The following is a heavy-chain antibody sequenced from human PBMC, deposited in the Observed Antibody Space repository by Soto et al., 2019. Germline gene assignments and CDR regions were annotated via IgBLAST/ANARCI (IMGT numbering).Heavy chain of an antibody. J-gene: IGHJ4*02. CDR3: ASRDPGTSVDY. CDR2: IYRTGST. D-gene: IGHD1-7*01. Sequence: QVQLQESGPGLVKPSGTLSLTCAVSGGSFTSNKWWTWVRHHPGQGLEWIGEIYRTGSTNYDPSLKTRVTISLDKSENQFSLKVTSLTAADTAVYYCASRDPGTSVDYWGQGTLVTVSS. V-gene: IGHV4-4*02. CDR1: GGSFTSNKW.